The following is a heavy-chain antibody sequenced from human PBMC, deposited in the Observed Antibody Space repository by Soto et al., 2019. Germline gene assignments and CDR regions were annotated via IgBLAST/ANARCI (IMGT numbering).Heavy chain of an antibody. J-gene: IGHJ4*02. CDR3: AMDGYYLFAY. Sequence: ASETLSLTCTVSGGSISSYYWSWIRQPPGKGLEWIGYIYHSGSTYYNPSLKSRVTISVDRSKNQFSLKLSSVTAADTAVYYCAMDGYYLFAYWGQGTLVTVSS. CDR2: IYHSGST. V-gene: IGHV4-59*04. D-gene: IGHD3-22*01. CDR1: GGSISSYY.